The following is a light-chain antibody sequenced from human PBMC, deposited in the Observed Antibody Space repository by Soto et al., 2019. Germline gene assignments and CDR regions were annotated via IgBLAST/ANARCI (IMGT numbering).Light chain of an antibody. Sequence: EILMTQSQATLSVSPGERVTLSCRASQSVSSNLAWYQQKPGQAPRLLIYGASTRATGVPARFSGGGSGTEFTLTISSLQSEDFAIYYCQQYKDWPPYTFGQGTKLEIK. V-gene: IGKV3-15*01. CDR2: GAS. J-gene: IGKJ2*01. CDR1: QSVSSN. CDR3: QQYKDWPPYT.